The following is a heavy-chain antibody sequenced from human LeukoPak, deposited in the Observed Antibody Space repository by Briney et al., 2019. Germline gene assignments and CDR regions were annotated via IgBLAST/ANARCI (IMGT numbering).Heavy chain of an antibody. Sequence: RSGGSLRLSCAASGFTFSSYSMSWVRQAPGKGLEWVSSISSSSPYIYYADSVKARFTISRDNAKNSLYLQMNSLRAEDTAVYYCASDVTYRGPPTGIAATGPSDYWGQGTLVTVSS. J-gene: IGHJ4*02. CDR3: ASDVTYRGPPTGIAATGPSDY. D-gene: IGHD6-13*01. CDR1: GFTFSSYS. V-gene: IGHV3-21*01. CDR2: ISSSSPYI.